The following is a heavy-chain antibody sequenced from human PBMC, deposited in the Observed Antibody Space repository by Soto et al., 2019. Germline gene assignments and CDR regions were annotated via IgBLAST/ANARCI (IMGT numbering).Heavy chain of an antibody. V-gene: IGHV4-34*01. Sequence: PSETRSLTCAVYGGSFSGYYWSWIRQPPGKGLEWIGEINHSGSTNYNPSLKSRVTISVDTSKNQFSLKLSSVTAADTAVYYCARGRGKRVPAAIYYYYGMDVWGQGTTVTVSS. CDR2: INHSGST. J-gene: IGHJ6*02. CDR1: GGSFSGYY. CDR3: ARGRGKRVPAAIYYYYGMDV. D-gene: IGHD2-2*02.